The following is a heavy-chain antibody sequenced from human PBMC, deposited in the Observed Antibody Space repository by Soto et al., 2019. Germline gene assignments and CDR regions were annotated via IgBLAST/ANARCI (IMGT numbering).Heavy chain of an antibody. D-gene: IGHD3-16*01. J-gene: IGHJ4*02. CDR1: GYTFTSYY. CDR2: INPSGGST. CDR3: ASVANSWGTDFDY. Sequence: ASVKVSCKASGYTFTSYYMHWVRQAPGQGLEWMGIINPSGGSTSYAQKFQGRVTMTRDTSTSTAYMELSSLRSEDTAVYYCASVANSWGTDFDYWGQGTLVTVSS. V-gene: IGHV1-46*01.